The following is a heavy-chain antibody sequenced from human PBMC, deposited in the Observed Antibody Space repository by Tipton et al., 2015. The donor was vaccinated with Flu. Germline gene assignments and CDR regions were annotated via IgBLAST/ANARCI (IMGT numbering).Heavy chain of an antibody. CDR2: ISAYNGNT. Sequence: QLVQSGAEVKKPGASVKVSCKASGYPFGSYGVGWVRQAPGQGLEWMGWISAYNGNTNYAQMFQGRLTMTMDTSTSTAFMELRGLKSDDTGVYYCASAGRDGVHEGACHIWGQGTLVTVS. J-gene: IGHJ3*02. CDR3: ASAGRDGVHEGACHI. D-gene: IGHD3-10*01. CDR1: GYPFGSYG. V-gene: IGHV1-18*04.